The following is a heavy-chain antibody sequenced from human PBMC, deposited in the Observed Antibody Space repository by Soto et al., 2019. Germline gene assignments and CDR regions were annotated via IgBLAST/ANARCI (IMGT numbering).Heavy chain of an antibody. CDR2: IDPSDSYT. CDR1: GYSFTSYW. CDR3: ARRSSPTTVTTYYYYGMDV. Sequence: GESLKISCKGSGYSFTSYWISWVRQMPGKGLEWMGRIDPSDSYTNYSPSFQVHVTISADKSISTAYLQWSSLKASGTAMYYCARRSSPTTVTTYYYYGMDVWGQGTTVTVSS. V-gene: IGHV5-10-1*01. D-gene: IGHD4-17*01. J-gene: IGHJ6*02.